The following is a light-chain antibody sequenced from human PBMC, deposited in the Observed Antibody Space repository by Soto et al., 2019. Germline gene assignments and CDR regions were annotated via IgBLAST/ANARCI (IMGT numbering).Light chain of an antibody. CDR3: QQYSSYPLT. J-gene: IGKJ4*01. V-gene: IGKV1-5*03. CDR2: KAS. Sequence: DIQMTQSPSTLSASVGDRVTITCRASLSISRCLAWYQQKPGEAPKFLIYKASSLESGVPSRFSGSGSGTEFTLTISSLQPDDFAIYYCQQYSSYPLTFGGGTKVEIK. CDR1: LSISRC.